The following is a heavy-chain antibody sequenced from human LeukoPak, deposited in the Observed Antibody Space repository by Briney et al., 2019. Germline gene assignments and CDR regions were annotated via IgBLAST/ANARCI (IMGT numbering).Heavy chain of an antibody. Sequence: PSETLSLTCTVSGGSISSYYWSWIRQPAGKGLEWIGRIYTSGSTNYNPSLKSRVTMSVDTSKNQFSLKLSSVTAADTAVYYCARDEYYYDSSGYYHPEKYLQHWGQGTLVTVSS. D-gene: IGHD3-22*01. J-gene: IGHJ1*01. CDR2: IYTSGST. V-gene: IGHV4-4*07. CDR3: ARDEYYYDSSGYYHPEKYLQH. CDR1: GGSISSYY.